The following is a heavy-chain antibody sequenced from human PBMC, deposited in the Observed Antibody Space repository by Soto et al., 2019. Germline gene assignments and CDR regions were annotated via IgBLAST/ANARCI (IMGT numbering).Heavy chain of an antibody. Sequence: SETLSLTCAVYGGSFSGYYWSWIRQPPGKGLEWIGEINHSGSTNYNPSLKSRVTISVDTSKNQFSLKLSSVTAADTAVYYCARPYYGSGRGFDPWGQGTLVTVSS. J-gene: IGHJ5*02. CDR2: INHSGST. D-gene: IGHD3-10*01. V-gene: IGHV4-34*01. CDR3: ARPYYGSGRGFDP. CDR1: GGSFSGYY.